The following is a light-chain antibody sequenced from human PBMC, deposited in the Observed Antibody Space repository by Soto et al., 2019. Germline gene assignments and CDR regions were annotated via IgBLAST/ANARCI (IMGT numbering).Light chain of an antibody. CDR2: DAS. Sequence: DIQMTQSPSSLSASVGDRVTITCQASQDISNYLNWYQQKPGKAPKFLIYDASNLETGVPSRFSGSGSGTEFTFTISSLQPEDIATYYCQQYDNVPPTFGGGTKVEIK. CDR1: QDISNY. V-gene: IGKV1-33*01. J-gene: IGKJ4*01. CDR3: QQYDNVPPT.